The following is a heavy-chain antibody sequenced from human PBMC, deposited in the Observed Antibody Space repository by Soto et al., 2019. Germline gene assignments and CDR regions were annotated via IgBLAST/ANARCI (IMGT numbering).Heavy chain of an antibody. Sequence: EVQLVESGGGLVQPGGSLRLSCAASGFTFSSYSMNWVRQAPGKGLEWVSYISSSSSTIYYADSVKGRFTISRDNAKNSLYLQMNSLRDEDTAVYYCARDKGLVDGDSTFDYWGQGTLVTVSS. CDR2: ISSSSSTI. CDR3: ARDKGLVDGDSTFDY. V-gene: IGHV3-48*02. J-gene: IGHJ4*02. D-gene: IGHD4-17*01. CDR1: GFTFSSYS.